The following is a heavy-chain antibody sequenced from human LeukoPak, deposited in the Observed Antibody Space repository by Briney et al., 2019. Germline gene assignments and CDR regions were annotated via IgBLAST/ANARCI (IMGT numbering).Heavy chain of an antibody. CDR1: GFTFSSYA. CDR3: AKEAPFDCSSTSCGFDY. Sequence: GGSLRLSCAASGFTFSSYAMSWVRQAPGKGQEWVSAISGSGGSTYYADPVKGRFTISRDNSKNTLYLQMNSPRAEDTAVYYCAKEAPFDCSSTSCGFDYWGQGTLVTVSS. CDR2: ISGSGGST. D-gene: IGHD2-2*01. J-gene: IGHJ4*02. V-gene: IGHV3-23*01.